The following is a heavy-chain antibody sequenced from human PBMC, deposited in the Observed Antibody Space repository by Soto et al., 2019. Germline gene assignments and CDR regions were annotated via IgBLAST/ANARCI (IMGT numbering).Heavy chain of an antibody. CDR3: ARDHPDPVSTKGLDS. Sequence: GGSLRLSCAASGFTFSTYTMNWVRQAPGKGLEWVSSISRSSSYIYYADSVKGRFTISRDNAQNSLYLQMNSLRAEDTAVYYCARDHPDPVSTKGLDSWGQGTLVTVSS. J-gene: IGHJ4*02. CDR1: GFTFSTYT. V-gene: IGHV3-21*01. D-gene: IGHD4-17*01. CDR2: ISRSSSYI.